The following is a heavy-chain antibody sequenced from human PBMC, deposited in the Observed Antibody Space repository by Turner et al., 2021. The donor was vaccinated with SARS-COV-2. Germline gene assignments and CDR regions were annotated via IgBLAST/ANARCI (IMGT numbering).Heavy chain of an antibody. V-gene: IGHV3-7*01. CDR1: GFSLATYW. D-gene: IGHD2-2*01. CDR2: IKHDGTEK. CDR3: ARGYLSSTSSVYGMEV. Sequence: LQRVESGGGLVQPGGSLRLPCAASGFSLATYWMTWVRQAPGKGLEWVANIKHDGTEKYYVDSVKGRFTISRDNAKNALYVQMNSLRAEDTAVYYCARGYLSSTSSVYGMEVWGRGTTVTVSS. J-gene: IGHJ6*02.